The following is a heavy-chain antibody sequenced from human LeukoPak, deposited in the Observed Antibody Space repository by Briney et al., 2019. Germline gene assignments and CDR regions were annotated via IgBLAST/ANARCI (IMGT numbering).Heavy chain of an antibody. CDR3: ARVDSGTSGSFDY. V-gene: IGHV3-7*04. J-gene: IGHJ4*02. CDR2: IKQDGGEK. Sequence: PGGSLRLPCAASGFSLSNYWMSWVRQVPGKGLEWVANIKQDGGEKYYVDSVKGRFTISRDNAKNSLYLQLNSLRAEDTAVYYCARVDSGTSGSFDYWGQGTLVTVSS. D-gene: IGHD3-10*01. CDR1: GFSLSNYW.